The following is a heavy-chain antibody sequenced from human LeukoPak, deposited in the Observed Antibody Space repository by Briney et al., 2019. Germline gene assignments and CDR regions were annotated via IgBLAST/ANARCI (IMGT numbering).Heavy chain of an antibody. D-gene: IGHD3-3*01. CDR1: GGTFSSYA. Sequence: GASVKVSCKASGGTFSSYAISWVRQAPGQGLEWMGGIIPIFGTANYAQKFQGRATITTDESTSTAYMELSSLRSEDTAVYYCARVADDFWSGYLRLRAFDIWGQGTMVTVSS. CDR2: IIPIFGTA. J-gene: IGHJ3*02. CDR3: ARVADDFWSGYLRLRAFDI. V-gene: IGHV1-69*05.